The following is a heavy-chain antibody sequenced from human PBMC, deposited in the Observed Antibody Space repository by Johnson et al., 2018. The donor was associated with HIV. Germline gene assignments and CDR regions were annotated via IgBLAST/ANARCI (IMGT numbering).Heavy chain of an antibody. CDR1: GFTFSNAW. CDR3: ARDPAHCGGDCYPSDAFDI. D-gene: IGHD2-21*02. Sequence: QVQVVESGGGLVKSGGSLRLSCVASGFTFSNAWMSWLRQAPGKGLEWVALISYEGSNKYYAESVTGRFTISRDNSKNTLYLQMNSLRTEDTALYYCARDPAHCGGDCYPSDAFDIWGQGTMVTVSS. J-gene: IGHJ3*02. V-gene: IGHV3-30*03. CDR2: ISYEGSNK.